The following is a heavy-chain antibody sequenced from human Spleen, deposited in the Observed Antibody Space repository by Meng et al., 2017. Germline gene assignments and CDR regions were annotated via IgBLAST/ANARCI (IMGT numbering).Heavy chain of an antibody. CDR1: GFTFSSYG. J-gene: IGHJ4*02. D-gene: IGHD2-2*01. V-gene: IGHV3-33*06. CDR3: AKGTCSSASCYSVFDY. Sequence: GESLKISCAASGFTFSSYGMHWVRQAPGKGLEWVATIWYDGSNKYYIDSVKGRFTISRDNSKNTLYLQMNSLRAEDTAVYYCAKGTCSSASCYSVFDYWGPGTLVTVSS. CDR2: IWYDGSNK.